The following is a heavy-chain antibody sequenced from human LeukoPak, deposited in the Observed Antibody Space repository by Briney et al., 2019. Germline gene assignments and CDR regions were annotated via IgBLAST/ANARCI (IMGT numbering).Heavy chain of an antibody. CDR3: ASGSSGWYREDFQH. V-gene: IGHV1-3*01. D-gene: IGHD6-19*01. Sequence: ASVKVSCKASGYTFTSYAMHWVRQAPGRRLEWMGWINAGNGNTKYSQKFQGRVTITRDTSASTAYMELSSLRSEDTAVHYCASGSSGWYREDFQHWGQGTLVTVSS. J-gene: IGHJ1*01. CDR2: INAGNGNT. CDR1: GYTFTSYA.